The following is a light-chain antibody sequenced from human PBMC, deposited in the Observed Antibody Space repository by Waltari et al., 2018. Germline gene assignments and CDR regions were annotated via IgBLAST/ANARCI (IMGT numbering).Light chain of an antibody. Sequence: IQLTQSPSSLSASVGDRVTITCRPSQAVNVYLAWYQQKPGKAPKLLIYAASTLQSGVSSRFSGSGSGTDFTLTINSLQPEDIATYYCQQFNASPRTFGQGTNVEIK. V-gene: IGKV1-9*01. CDR3: QQFNASPRT. J-gene: IGKJ1*01. CDR2: AAS. CDR1: QAVNVY.